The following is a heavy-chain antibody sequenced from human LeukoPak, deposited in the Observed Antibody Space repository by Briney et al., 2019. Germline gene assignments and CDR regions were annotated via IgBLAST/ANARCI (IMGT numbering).Heavy chain of an antibody. D-gene: IGHD1-26*01. CDR1: GYTFTGYY. CDR2: INPNSGGT. Sequence: ASVKVSCKASGYTFTGYYMHWVRQAPGQGLEWMGWINPNSGGTNYAQKFQGRVTMTRDTSISTAYMELSRLRSDDTAVYYCALSGVGATRWRFDYWGQGTLVTVSS. CDR3: ALSGVGATRWRFDY. V-gene: IGHV1-2*02. J-gene: IGHJ4*02.